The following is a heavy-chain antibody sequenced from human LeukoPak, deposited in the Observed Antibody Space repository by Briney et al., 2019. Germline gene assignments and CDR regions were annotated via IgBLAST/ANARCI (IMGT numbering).Heavy chain of an antibody. V-gene: IGHV1-69*05. Sequence: SVKVSCKASGGTFSSYAISWVRQAPRQGLEWMGGIIPIFGTANYAQKFQGRVTITTDESTSTAYMELSSLRSGDTAVYYCARDLRICSSTSCYRRDYYYYYMAVWGKGTTVTVSS. J-gene: IGHJ6*03. CDR3: ARDLRICSSTSCYRRDYYYYYMAV. D-gene: IGHD2-2*01. CDR1: GGTFSSYA. CDR2: IIPIFGTA.